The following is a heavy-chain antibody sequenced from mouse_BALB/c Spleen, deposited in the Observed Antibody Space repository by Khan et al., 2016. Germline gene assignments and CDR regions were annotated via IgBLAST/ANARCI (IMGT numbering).Heavy chain of an antibody. J-gene: IGHJ4*01. CDR1: GFSLTSYG. CDR2: IWRGGST. V-gene: IGHV2-5*01. Sequence: QVQLKESGPGLVQPSQSLSITCTVSGFSLTSYGVHWVRQSPGKGLEWLGVIWRGGSTDYNAAFMSRLSITKDNSKSQVFFKMNSLQADDTAIYYCAKKKGYCTHAMDYWGQGTSVTVSS. CDR3: AKKKGYCTHAMDY.